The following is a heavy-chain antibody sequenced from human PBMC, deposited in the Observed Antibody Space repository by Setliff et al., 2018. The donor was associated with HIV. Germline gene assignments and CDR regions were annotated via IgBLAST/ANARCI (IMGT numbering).Heavy chain of an antibody. CDR3: ARGYYDILTGYYYFDY. CDR1: GGSFSGYY. V-gene: IGHV4-34*01. J-gene: IGHJ4*02. D-gene: IGHD3-9*01. Sequence: SETLSLTCVVYGGSFSGYYWTWIRQPPGKGLGWIGEINHSGSTKYNPSLKSRVTISVDTSKNQFSLKLSSVTAADTAVYYCARGYYDILTGYYYFDYWGQGTLVTVSS. CDR2: INHSGST.